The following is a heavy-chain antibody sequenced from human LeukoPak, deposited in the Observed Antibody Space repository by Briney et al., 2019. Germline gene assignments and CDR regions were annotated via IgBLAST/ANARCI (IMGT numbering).Heavy chain of an antibody. V-gene: IGHV3-21*01. CDR3: ARADSSGWYWFDP. CDR2: ISSSSSYI. CDR1: GFTFSSYS. Sequence: PGGSLRLSCAASGFTFSSYSMNWVRQAPGKGLEWVSSISSSSSYIYYADSVKGRFTISRDNAKNSLYLQMNNLRAEDTAVYYCARADSSGWYWFDPWGQGTLVTVSS. D-gene: IGHD6-19*01. J-gene: IGHJ5*02.